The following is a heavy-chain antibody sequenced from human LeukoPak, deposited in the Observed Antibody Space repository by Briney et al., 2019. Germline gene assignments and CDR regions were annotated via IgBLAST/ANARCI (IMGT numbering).Heavy chain of an antibody. CDR2: INHSGST. CDR1: GGSFSGYY. CDR3: ARRSGYDILTGYRPWSEAPFDI. D-gene: IGHD3-9*01. Sequence: SETLSLTCAVYGGSFSGYYWSWTRQPPGKGLEWIGEINHSGSTNYNPSLKSRVTISVDTSKNQFSLKLSSVTAADTAVYYCARRSGYDILTGYRPWSEAPFDIWGQGTMVTVSS. V-gene: IGHV4-34*01. J-gene: IGHJ3*02.